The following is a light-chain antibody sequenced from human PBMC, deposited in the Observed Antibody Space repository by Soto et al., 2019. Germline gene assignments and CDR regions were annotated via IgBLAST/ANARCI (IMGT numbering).Light chain of an antibody. Sequence: IVLTQSPPSLSLFPGERATLSCRASQSVSSYLAWYQQKPGQAPRLLIYDVSTRATGIPARFSGSGSRTDFILTISSLEPEDFAVYYCQQRSNRPITFGQGTRLEIK. CDR1: QSVSSY. J-gene: IGKJ5*01. CDR2: DVS. V-gene: IGKV3-11*01. CDR3: QQRSNRPIT.